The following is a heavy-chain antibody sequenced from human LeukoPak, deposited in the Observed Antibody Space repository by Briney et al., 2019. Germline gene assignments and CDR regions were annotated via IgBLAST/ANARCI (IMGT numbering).Heavy chain of an antibody. CDR2: IYPGDSDT. D-gene: IGHD1-7*01. CDR1: GYSFTSYW. CDR3: ARRPTNRGLLRITGTTLFAFDI. V-gene: IGHV5-51*01. J-gene: IGHJ3*02. Sequence: GESLKISCKGSGYSFTSYWIGWVRQMPGKGLEWMGIIYPGDSDTRYSPSFQGQVTISADKSISTAYLQWSSLKASDTAMYYCARRPTNRGLLRITGTTLFAFDIWGQGTMVTVSS.